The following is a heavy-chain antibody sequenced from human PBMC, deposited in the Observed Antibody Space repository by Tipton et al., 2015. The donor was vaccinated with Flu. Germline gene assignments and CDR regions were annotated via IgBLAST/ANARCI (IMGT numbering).Heavy chain of an antibody. CDR2: ISSSSNYI. J-gene: IGHJ4*02. V-gene: IGHV3-21*01. Sequence: SLRLSCVASGFTLISHSMSWVRQAPGKGLEWVSSISSSSNYIYYADSVKGRFTVSRDNAKNSLYLQMNSLSAKDTAVYYCARIPQNWGRYFDYWGQGTLVTVSS. CDR1: GFTLISHS. D-gene: IGHD7-27*01. CDR3: ARIPQNWGRYFDY.